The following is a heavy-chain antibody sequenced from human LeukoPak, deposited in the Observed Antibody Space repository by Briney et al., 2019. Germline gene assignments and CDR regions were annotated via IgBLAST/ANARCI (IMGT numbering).Heavy chain of an antibody. V-gene: IGHV3-33*01. D-gene: IGHD3-10*01. CDR3: ERASGPFDY. CDR2: IWNDGSNK. Sequence: GGSLRLSCVASAFMFSVYGIQWVRQAPGKGLEWVAVIWNDGSNKYYADSVKGRFTISRDNSKNTLYLQMNSLRAEDTAVSSCERASGPFDYRGQGTLVTVSS. J-gene: IGHJ4*02. CDR1: AFMFSVYG.